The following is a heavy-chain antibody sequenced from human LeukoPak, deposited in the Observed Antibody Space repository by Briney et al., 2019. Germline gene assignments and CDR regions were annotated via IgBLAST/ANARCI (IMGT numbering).Heavy chain of an antibody. CDR1: GYTFTGYY. J-gene: IGHJ6*02. CDR3: ARDVVVVPAFRSHASYYYYGMDV. CDR2: INPNSGGT. D-gene: IGHD2-2*01. V-gene: IGHV1-2*04. Sequence: ASVKVSCKASGYTFTGYYMHWVRQAPGQGLEWMGWINPNSGGTNYAQKFQGWVTMTRDTSISTAYMELSRLRSDDTAAYYCARDVVVVPAFRSHASYYYYGMDVWGQGTTVTVSS.